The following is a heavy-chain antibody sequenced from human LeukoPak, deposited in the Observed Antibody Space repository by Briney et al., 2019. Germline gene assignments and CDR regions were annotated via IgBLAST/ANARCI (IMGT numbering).Heavy chain of an antibody. V-gene: IGHV3-48*01. CDR3: ARADYYGSGNYYTSDY. Sequence: GGSLRLSCAASGFTFSSYSMNWVRQAPGKGLEWVSYVRSSSSTMYYADSVKGRFTISRDNAKNSLYLQMNSLRAEDTAVYYCARADYYGSGNYYTSDYWGQGTLVTVSS. J-gene: IGHJ4*02. D-gene: IGHD3-10*01. CDR2: VRSSSSTM. CDR1: GFTFSSYS.